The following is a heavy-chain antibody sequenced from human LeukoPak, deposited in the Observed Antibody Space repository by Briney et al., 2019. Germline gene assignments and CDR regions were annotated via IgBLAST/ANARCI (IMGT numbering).Heavy chain of an antibody. J-gene: IGHJ6*03. CDR1: GYSFTSSW. D-gene: IGHD3-10*01. V-gene: IGHV5-51*01. CDR3: ARQSLSYYYGSGSYRHYDYYYMDV. CDR2: IYPGDSDT. Sequence: GESLKICCKGSGYSFTSSWIGWVRQMPGKGLEWMGIIYPGDSDTRYSPSFQGQVTISADKSISTAYLQWSSLKASDTAMYYCARQSLSYYYGSGSYRHYDYYYMDVWGKGTTVTVSS.